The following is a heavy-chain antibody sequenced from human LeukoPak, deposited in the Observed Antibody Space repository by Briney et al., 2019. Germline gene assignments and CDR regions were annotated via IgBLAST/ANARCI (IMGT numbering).Heavy chain of an antibody. Sequence: SSETLSLTCTVSGGSISSFYWSWIRQPPGKGLEWIGYIYYSGSTNYNPSLKSRVTISVDTSKNQFSLKLSSVTAADTAVYYCARGHSLGYCSSTSCYGWFDPWGQGTLVTVSS. V-gene: IGHV4-59*01. J-gene: IGHJ5*02. CDR1: GGSISSFY. CDR2: IYYSGST. CDR3: ARGHSLGYCSSTSCYGWFDP. D-gene: IGHD2-2*01.